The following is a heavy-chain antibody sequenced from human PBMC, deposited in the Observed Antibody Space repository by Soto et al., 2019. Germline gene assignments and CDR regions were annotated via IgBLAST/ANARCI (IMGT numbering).Heavy chain of an antibody. Sequence: QITLKESGPTLVKPTQTLTLTCTFSGFSLSTSGVGVAWIRQPLGEALEWLALIYWDADKRYRPSLESRLTITKDTSKNQVVLTMTNMDSVDTATYYCAYLPCSGGSCYSFSFSGMDVWGQGTTVTVSS. CDR1: GFSLSTSGVG. CDR3: AYLPCSGGSCYSFSFSGMDV. V-gene: IGHV2-5*02. J-gene: IGHJ6*02. D-gene: IGHD2-15*01. CDR2: IYWDADK.